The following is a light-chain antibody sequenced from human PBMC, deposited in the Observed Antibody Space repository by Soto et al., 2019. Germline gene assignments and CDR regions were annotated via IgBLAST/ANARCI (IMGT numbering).Light chain of an antibody. V-gene: IGLV2-14*01. CDR1: SRDGGGYDY. CDR3: SSYTSSSTYV. CDR2: DVS. J-gene: IGLJ1*01. Sequence: QSVLAQPASVSGSPGQSVTISCAGTSRDGGGYDYVSWYQLHPGKAPKLMIYDVSNRPSGVSNRFSGSKSGNTASLTISGLQAEDEADYYCSSYTSSSTYVFGTGTKVTDL.